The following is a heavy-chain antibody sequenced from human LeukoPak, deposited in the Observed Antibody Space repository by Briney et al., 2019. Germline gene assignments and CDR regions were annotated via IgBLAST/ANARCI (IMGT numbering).Heavy chain of an antibody. V-gene: IGHV3-23*01. CDR2: ISGSGGST. J-gene: IGHJ6*02. D-gene: IGHD3-9*01. Sequence: HPGGSLRLSCAASGFTFSSYAMSWVRQAPGKGRGGASAISGSGGSTYYADSVKGRFTISRDNSKNTLYLQMNSLRTEDTAVYYCARDQGHYDILTGPDDYGMDVWGQGTTVTVSS. CDR1: GFTFSSYA. CDR3: ARDQGHYDILTGPDDYGMDV.